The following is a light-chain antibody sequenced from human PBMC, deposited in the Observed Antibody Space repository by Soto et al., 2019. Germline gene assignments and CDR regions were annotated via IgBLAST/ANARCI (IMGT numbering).Light chain of an antibody. CDR3: QQANSFPIT. CDR1: QGLKF. Sequence: DIQMTQSPSSVSASVGDTVTITCRASQGLKFLAWYQQKPGKAPRLLIYEATNLQSRVPPRFNGSGSGTDFTLTISSLQPEDFATYFCQQANSFPITFGQGTRLEI. J-gene: IGKJ5*01. V-gene: IGKV1-12*01. CDR2: EAT.